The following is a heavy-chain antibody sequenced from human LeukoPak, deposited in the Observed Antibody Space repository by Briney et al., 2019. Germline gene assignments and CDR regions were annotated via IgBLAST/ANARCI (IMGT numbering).Heavy chain of an antibody. CDR1: GGSISSSSYY. Sequence: PSETLSLTCTVSGGSISSSSYYWGWIRQPPGKGLEWIGSIYYSGSTYYNPSLKSRVTISVDTSKNQFSLKLSSVTAADTAVYYCVRRKRPIAVAVVAFDIWGQGTMVTVSS. D-gene: IGHD6-19*01. CDR2: IYYSGST. V-gene: IGHV4-39*01. J-gene: IGHJ3*02. CDR3: VRRKRPIAVAVVAFDI.